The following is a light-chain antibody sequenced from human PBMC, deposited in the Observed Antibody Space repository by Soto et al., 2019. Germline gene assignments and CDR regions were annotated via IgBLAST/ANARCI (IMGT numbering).Light chain of an antibody. V-gene: IGKV3-15*01. CDR1: QSVSSN. CDR3: QQYNDWPPI. J-gene: IGKJ4*01. CDR2: GAS. Sequence: EIVMTQSPATLSVSPGERATLSCRASQSVSSNLAWYQQKPGQAPRLVIYGASTRATGIPARFSGSGSGTEFTLTISSLQSEDFAVYYCQQYNDWPPIFGGGTKVEIK.